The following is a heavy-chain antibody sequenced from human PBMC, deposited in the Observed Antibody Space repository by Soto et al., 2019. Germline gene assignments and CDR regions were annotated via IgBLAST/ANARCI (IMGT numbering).Heavy chain of an antibody. CDR3: AKEDDGSGSYFRNALDY. V-gene: IGHV3-23*01. CDR1: GFTFSSYA. D-gene: IGHD3-10*01. Sequence: EVQLLESGGGLVQPGRSLRLSCAASGFTFSSYAMSWVRQAPGKGLEWVSAISGSGGSTYYADSVKGRFTISRDNSKNTLFLQMNSLRAEDTAVYYCAKEDDGSGSYFRNALDYWGQGTLVTVSS. CDR2: ISGSGGST. J-gene: IGHJ4*02.